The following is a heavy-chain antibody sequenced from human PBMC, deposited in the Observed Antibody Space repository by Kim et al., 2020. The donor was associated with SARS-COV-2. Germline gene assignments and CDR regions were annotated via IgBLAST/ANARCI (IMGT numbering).Heavy chain of an antibody. V-gene: IGHV3-23*01. CDR2: ISGSGGST. Sequence: GGSLRLSCAASGFTFSSYAMSWVRQAPGKGLEWVSAISGSGGSTYYADSVKGRFTISRDNSKNTLYLQMNSLRAEDTAVYYCAKAPRGYYDFWSGYFPGDAFDIWGQGTMVTVSS. J-gene: IGHJ3*02. CDR1: GFTFSSYA. CDR3: AKAPRGYYDFWSGYFPGDAFDI. D-gene: IGHD3-3*01.